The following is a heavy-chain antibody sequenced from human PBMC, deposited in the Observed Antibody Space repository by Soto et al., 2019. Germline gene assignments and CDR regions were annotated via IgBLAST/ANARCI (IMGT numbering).Heavy chain of an antibody. V-gene: IGHV3-30-3*01. Sequence: QVQLVESGGGVVQPGRSLRLSCAASGFTFSSYAMHWVRQAPGKGLEWVAVISYDGSNKYYADSVKGRFTISRDNSKNTLYLQMNSLRAEDTAVYYCARSAAVAGHTGGFDYWGQEPWSPSPQ. CDR3: ARSAAVAGHTGGFDY. CDR2: ISYDGSNK. D-gene: IGHD6-19*01. J-gene: IGHJ4*01. CDR1: GFTFSSYA.